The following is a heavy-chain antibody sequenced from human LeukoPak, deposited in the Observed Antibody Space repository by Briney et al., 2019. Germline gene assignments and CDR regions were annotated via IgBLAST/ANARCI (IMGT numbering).Heavy chain of an antibody. V-gene: IGHV3-30*18. J-gene: IGHJ6*02. CDR3: AKSGYYYYYYGMDV. CDR2: ISYDGSNK. Sequence: PGGSLRLSCAASGFTFDSYGMHWVRQAPGKGLEWVAVISYDGSNKYYADSVKGRFTISRDNSKNTLYLQMNSLRAEDTAVYYCAKSGYYYYYYGMDVWGQGTTVTVSS. D-gene: IGHD3-10*01. CDR1: GFTFDSYG.